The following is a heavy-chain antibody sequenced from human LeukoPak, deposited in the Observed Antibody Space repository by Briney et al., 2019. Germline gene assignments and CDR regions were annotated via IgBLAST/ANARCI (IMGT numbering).Heavy chain of an antibody. V-gene: IGHV3-21*06. CDR2: ISSGSTYI. Sequence: GGSLRLSCAASGFTFKNYGMNWVRQAPGKGLEWFSSISSGSTYIDNADSLKGRFTISRDNAKNSLYLEMNSLRAEDTAVYYCARSKGGAQREYGMDVWGQGTTVTVSS. J-gene: IGHJ6*02. CDR1: GFTFKNYG. CDR3: ARSKGGAQREYGMDV. D-gene: IGHD6-25*01.